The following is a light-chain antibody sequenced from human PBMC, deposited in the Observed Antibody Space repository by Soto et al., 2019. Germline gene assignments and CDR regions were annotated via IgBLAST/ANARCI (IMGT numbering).Light chain of an antibody. CDR3: CSYAGRYTYV. CDR1: SSDVGGYNY. CDR2: DVS. J-gene: IGLJ1*01. Sequence: QSALTHPRSVSGSPGQSVTISCTGASSDVGGYNYVSWYQQHPGKAPKLMIYDVSKRPSGVPDRFSGSKSGNTASLTISGLQTEDGADYYCCSYAGRYTYVFGTGTKVTVL. V-gene: IGLV2-11*01.